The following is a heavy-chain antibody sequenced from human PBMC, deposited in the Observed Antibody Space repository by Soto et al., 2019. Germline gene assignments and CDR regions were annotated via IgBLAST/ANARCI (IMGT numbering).Heavy chain of an antibody. CDR2: IIPIFGTV. CDR3: AKGAVAGTPTSYYYYGMDV. CDR1: GGTFRTYA. V-gene: IGHV1-69*12. D-gene: IGHD6-19*01. J-gene: IGHJ6*02. Sequence: QVQLLQSGAEVKKPGSSVRVSCEASGGTFRTYAISWVRQAPGQGLEWMGEIIPIFGTVNYAQKLQGRVTITAVECTTTVYMELRSLRCEDTAVYYCAKGAVAGTPTSYYYYGMDVWGQGTTVTVSS.